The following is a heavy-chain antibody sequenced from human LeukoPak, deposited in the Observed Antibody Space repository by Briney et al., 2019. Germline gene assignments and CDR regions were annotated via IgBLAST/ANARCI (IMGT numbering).Heavy chain of an antibody. V-gene: IGHV4-59*01. CDR3: ARGVSGFSRIFDY. CDR2: TFSSGST. CDR1: GDSISSYY. J-gene: IGHJ4*02. Sequence: SETLSLTCTVSGDSISSYYWSWIRQPPGKELEWIGCTFSSGSTNCKPTLKSRVSISVDTSKKQFSLELSSVTAADTAVYYCARGVSGFSRIFDYWGQGTLVTVSS. D-gene: IGHD2-15*01.